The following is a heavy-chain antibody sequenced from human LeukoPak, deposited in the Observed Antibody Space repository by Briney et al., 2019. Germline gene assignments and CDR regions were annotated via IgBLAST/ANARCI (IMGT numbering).Heavy chain of an antibody. J-gene: IGHJ4*02. CDR3: ARHWETSSWYVDY. CDR1: GGSISSYY. CDR2: IYYSGST. V-gene: IGHV4-59*08. Sequence: SETLSLTCTVSGGSISSYYWSWIRQPPGKGLEWIGYIYYSGSTNYNPSLKSRVTISVDTSKNQLSLKLSSVTTADTAVYYCARHWETSSWYVDYWGQGTLVTVSS. D-gene: IGHD6-13*01.